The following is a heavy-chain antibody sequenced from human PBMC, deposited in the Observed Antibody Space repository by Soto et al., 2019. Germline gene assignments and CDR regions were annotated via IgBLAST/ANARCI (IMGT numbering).Heavy chain of an antibody. Sequence: SETLSLTCTVSGGSISSSSYYWGWIRQPPGKGLEWIGSIYYSGSTYYNPSLKSRVTISVDTSKNQFSLKLSSVTAADTAVYYCARGPSGTYYYGSGSYAFRRDYYYYMDVWGKGTTVTVSS. V-gene: IGHV4-39*07. CDR1: GGSISSSSYY. CDR3: ARGPSGTYYYGSGSYAFRRDYYYYMDV. D-gene: IGHD3-10*01. CDR2: IYYSGST. J-gene: IGHJ6*03.